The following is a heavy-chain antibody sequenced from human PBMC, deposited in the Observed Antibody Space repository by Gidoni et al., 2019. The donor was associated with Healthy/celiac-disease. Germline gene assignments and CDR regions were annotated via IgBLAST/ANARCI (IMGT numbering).Heavy chain of an antibody. CDR3: TTGSPGGWLQLPIDY. V-gene: IGHV3-15*01. CDR2: IKSKTDGGKT. J-gene: IGHJ4*02. CDR1: GFTFRNAW. Sequence: EVQLVESGGGLVKPGGSLRLSCAASGFTFRNAWMSWVRQAPGKGLEWVGRIKSKTDGGKTDYAAPVKGRLTITRDDSKNTMYLKMNSLKTEETAVYYCTTGSPGGWLQLPIDYWGQGTLVTVSS. D-gene: IGHD5-12*01.